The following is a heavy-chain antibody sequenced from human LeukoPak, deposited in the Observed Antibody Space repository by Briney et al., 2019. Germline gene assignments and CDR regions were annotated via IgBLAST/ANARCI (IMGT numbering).Heavy chain of an antibody. CDR1: GFTFGDYA. CDR3: ARGGSGYSYGKIDS. Sequence: GSLRLSCTASGFTFGDYAMSWVRQAPGKGREWVGFIRSKAYGGTTEYAASVKGRFTISRDNAKNSLYLQMNSLRDEDTAVYYCARGGSGYSYGKIDSWGQGILVTVSS. J-gene: IGHJ4*02. CDR2: IRSKAYGGTT. D-gene: IGHD5-18*01. V-gene: IGHV3-49*04.